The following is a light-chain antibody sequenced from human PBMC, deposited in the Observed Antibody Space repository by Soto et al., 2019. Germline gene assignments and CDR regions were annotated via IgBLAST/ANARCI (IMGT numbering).Light chain of an antibody. J-gene: IGKJ1*01. V-gene: IGKV3-15*01. CDR3: QQYRSWPRT. CDR1: QGVASN. Sequence: EIVLTQSPGTLCLSPGQRTTLYCRASQGVASNYLAWYQQKPGQAPRLLIYGASTRATGMPGRFSGRGAGAESTLTISSLQSEDFAVYYCQQYRSWPRTFGQGTKVDIK. CDR2: GAS.